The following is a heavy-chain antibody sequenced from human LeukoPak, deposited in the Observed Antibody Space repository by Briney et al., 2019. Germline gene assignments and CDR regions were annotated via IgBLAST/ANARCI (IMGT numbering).Heavy chain of an antibody. CDR1: GFTFNSYG. J-gene: IGHJ4*02. CDR3: AKPLTYDFWSGPPYYFDY. CDR2: IWYDGSNK. Sequence: GGSLRLSCAASGFTFNSYGMHWVRQAPGKGLEWVAVIWYDGSNKYYADSVKGRFTISRDNSKNTLYLQMNSLRAEDTAVYYCAKPLTYDFWSGPPYYFDYWGQGTLVTVSS. V-gene: IGHV3-30*02. D-gene: IGHD3-3*01.